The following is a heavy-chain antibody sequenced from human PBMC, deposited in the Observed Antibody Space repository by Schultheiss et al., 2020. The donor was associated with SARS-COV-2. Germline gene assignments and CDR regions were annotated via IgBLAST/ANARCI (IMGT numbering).Heavy chain of an antibody. CDR3: ALGYCSGGSCYSFDP. CDR2: INPSGGNT. Sequence: ASVKVSCKASGYTFTSYYMHWVRQAPGQGLEWMGIINPSGGNTNYAQKLQGRVTMTTDTSTSTAYMELRSLRSDDTAVYYCALGYCSGGSCYSFDPWGQGTLVTVSS. V-gene: IGHV1-46*01. J-gene: IGHJ5*02. CDR1: GYTFTSYY. D-gene: IGHD2-15*01.